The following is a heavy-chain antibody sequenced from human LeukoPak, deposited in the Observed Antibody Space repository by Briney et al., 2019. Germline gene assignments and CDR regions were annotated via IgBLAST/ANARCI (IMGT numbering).Heavy chain of an antibody. J-gene: IGHJ4*02. CDR3: VKEGQQRGVAGFDY. D-gene: IGHD6-13*01. V-gene: IGHV3-64D*06. CDR2: ISSNGGST. CDR1: GFTFSSYA. Sequence: GGSLRLSCSASGFTFSSYAMHWVRQAPGKGLEYVSAISSNGGSTYYADSVKGRFTISRDNSKNSLYLQMSSLRAEDTAVYYCVKEGQQRGVAGFDYWGQGTLVTASS.